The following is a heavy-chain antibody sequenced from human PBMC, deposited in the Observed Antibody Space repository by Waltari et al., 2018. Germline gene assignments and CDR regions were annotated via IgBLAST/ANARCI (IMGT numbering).Heavy chain of an antibody. J-gene: IGHJ6*03. CDR1: GGSFSGYS. Sequence: QVQLQQWGAGLLKPSETQSPTCALYGGSFSGYSWSWLRQPPGKGLEWIGEINHIGSTNYNPSLKSRVTISVDTSKNQFSLKLSSVTAADTAVYYCARRAKSYYYMDVWGKGTTVTVSS. CDR2: INHIGST. V-gene: IGHV4-34*01. CDR3: ARRAKSYYYMDV.